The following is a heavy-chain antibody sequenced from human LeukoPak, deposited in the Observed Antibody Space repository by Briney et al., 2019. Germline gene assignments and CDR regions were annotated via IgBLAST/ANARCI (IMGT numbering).Heavy chain of an antibody. Sequence: PSETLSLTCTVSAYSINSNYYWGWIRQPLGKGLEWIGSIYYSGSTYYNPSLKSRVTISVDTSKNQFSLKLSSVTAADTAVYYCARHVGLAYFDYWGQGTLVTVSS. CDR3: ARHVGLAYFDY. J-gene: IGHJ4*02. CDR2: IYYSGST. V-gene: IGHV4-38-2*02. D-gene: IGHD3/OR15-3a*01. CDR1: AYSINSNYY.